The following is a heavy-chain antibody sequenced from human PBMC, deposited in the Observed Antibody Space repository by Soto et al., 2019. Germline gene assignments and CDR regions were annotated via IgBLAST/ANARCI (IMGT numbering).Heavy chain of an antibody. Sequence: GASVKVSCQASVGTFSSYTISWVRQAPGQGLEWMGRIIPILGIANYAQKFQGRVTITADKSTSTAYMELSSLRSEDTAVYYCARDHSEYCSSTSCYYDPLNWFDPWGQGTLVTVSS. CDR1: VGTFSSYT. CDR2: IIPILGIA. V-gene: IGHV1-69*04. D-gene: IGHD2-2*01. J-gene: IGHJ5*02. CDR3: ARDHSEYCSSTSCYYDPLNWFDP.